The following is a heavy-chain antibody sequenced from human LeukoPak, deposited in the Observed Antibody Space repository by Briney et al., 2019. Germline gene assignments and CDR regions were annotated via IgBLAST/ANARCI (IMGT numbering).Heavy chain of an antibody. Sequence: SETLSLTCTVSGYSISSYYWSWIRQPPGKGLEWIGYIYYSGSTNYNPSLKSRVTISVDTSKNQFSLKLSSVTAADTAVYYCARGNRYCSGGSCYREFDYWGQGTLVTVSS. CDR1: GYSISSYY. D-gene: IGHD2-15*01. V-gene: IGHV4-59*01. J-gene: IGHJ4*02. CDR3: ARGNRYCSGGSCYREFDY. CDR2: IYYSGST.